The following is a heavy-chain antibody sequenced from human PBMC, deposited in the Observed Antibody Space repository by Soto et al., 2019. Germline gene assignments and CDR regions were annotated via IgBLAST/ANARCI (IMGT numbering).Heavy chain of an antibody. CDR2: IYPGDSDT. V-gene: IGHV5-51*01. Sequence: PGESLKISCKGSGYSFTSYWIGWVRQMPGKGLEWMGIIYPGDSDTRYSPSFQGQVTISADKSISTAYLQWSSLKASDTAMYYCARQGAVAGTPYYYYYGMDVWGQGTTVTVSS. CDR1: GYSFTSYW. J-gene: IGHJ6*02. CDR3: ARQGAVAGTPYYYYYGMDV. D-gene: IGHD6-19*01.